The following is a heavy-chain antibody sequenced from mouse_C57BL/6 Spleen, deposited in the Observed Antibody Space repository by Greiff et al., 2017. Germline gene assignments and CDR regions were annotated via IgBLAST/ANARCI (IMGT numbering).Heavy chain of an antibody. CDR3: ARGGRLRLRTMADY. J-gene: IGHJ4*01. Sequence: QVQLQQSGAELVRPGASVKLSCKASGYTFTDYYINWVKQRPGQGLEWIARIYPGSGNTYYNEKFKGKATLTAEKSSSTAYMQLSSLTSEDSAVFCCARGGRLRLRTMADYWGQGTSVTVSS. CDR2: IYPGSGNT. CDR1: GYTFTDYY. D-gene: IGHD3-2*02. V-gene: IGHV1-76*01.